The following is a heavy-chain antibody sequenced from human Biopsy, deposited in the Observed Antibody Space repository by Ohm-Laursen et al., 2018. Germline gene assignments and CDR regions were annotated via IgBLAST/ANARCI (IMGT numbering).Heavy chain of an antibody. CDR1: GVSINGGRYY. J-gene: IGHJ5*02. D-gene: IGHD3-22*01. CDR3: ARGDYFDSNGYFWFDP. Sequence: SQTLSFTWTVSGVSINGGRYYWNWIRHHPGKGLEWIGNIFNSANTYYNPSLKNLITISGDTSKNQFSLKLNSVTAADTAVYYCARGDYFDSNGYFWFDPWGQGTLVTVSS. V-gene: IGHV4-31*01. CDR2: IFNSANT.